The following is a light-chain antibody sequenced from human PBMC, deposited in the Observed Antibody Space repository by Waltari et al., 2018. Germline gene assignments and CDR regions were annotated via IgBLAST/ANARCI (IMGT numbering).Light chain of an antibody. Sequence: QSVLTQPPSASGTPGQRVILFCSGSSSNIGSNTVNWYQQLPGTAPKLLMYSNTQRSSGVPDRFSGSKSGTSASLAIRGLQSEDEADYYCAAWDDNLSSPVFGGGTKLTVL. CDR3: AAWDDNLSSPV. CDR1: SSNIGSNT. CDR2: SNT. V-gene: IGLV1-44*01. J-gene: IGLJ2*01.